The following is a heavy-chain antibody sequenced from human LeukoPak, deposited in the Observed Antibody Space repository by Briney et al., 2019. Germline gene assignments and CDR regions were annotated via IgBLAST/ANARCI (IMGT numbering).Heavy chain of an antibody. CDR3: AKSLYGGCDY. J-gene: IGHJ4*02. CDR2: VNGNGGST. CDR1: GFSFSTYA. V-gene: IGHV3-23*01. Sequence: GGSLRLSCAASGFSFSTYAMSWVRQAPGKGLEWVSGVNGNGGSTSYADSVKGRFTIFRDNSKNTVYLQMNSLRVEDTAVYYCAKSLYGGCDYWGQGTVVTVSS. D-gene: IGHD3-16*02.